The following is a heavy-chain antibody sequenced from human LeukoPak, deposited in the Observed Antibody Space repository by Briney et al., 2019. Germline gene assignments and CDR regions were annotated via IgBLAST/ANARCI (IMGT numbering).Heavy chain of an antibody. Sequence: SETLSLTCTVSGGSISSYYWSWIRQPPGKGLEWIGYIYYSGSTNYNPSLKSRVTISVDTSKNQFSLKLSSVTAADTAVYYCARHAPMILVVDAFDIWGQGTMVTVSS. CDR1: GGSISSYY. V-gene: IGHV4-59*08. CDR2: IYYSGST. D-gene: IGHD3-22*01. CDR3: ARHAPMILVVDAFDI. J-gene: IGHJ3*02.